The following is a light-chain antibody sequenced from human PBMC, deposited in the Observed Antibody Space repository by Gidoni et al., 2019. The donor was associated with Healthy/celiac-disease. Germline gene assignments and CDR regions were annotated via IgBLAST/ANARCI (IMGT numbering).Light chain of an antibody. CDR2: DAS. CDR1: QSVSSY. CDR3: QQRSNWLFT. Sequence: DIVLTQSPATLSLSPGERATLSCRASQSVSSYLAWYQQKPGQAPRLLIYDASNRATGIPARFSGSGSGTDFTLTISSLDPEDFAVYYCQQRSNWLFTFXPXTKVDIK. V-gene: IGKV3-11*01. J-gene: IGKJ3*01.